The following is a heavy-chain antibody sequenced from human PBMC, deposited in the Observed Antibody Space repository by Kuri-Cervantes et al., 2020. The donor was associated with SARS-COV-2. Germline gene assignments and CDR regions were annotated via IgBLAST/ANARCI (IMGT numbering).Heavy chain of an antibody. CDR2: IIPFFGTA. V-gene: IGHV1-69*13. Sequence: SVKVSCKGSGGTFSSYAITWVRQAPGQGLEWMGGIIPFFGTANYAQKFQGRVTITADESTSTAYMELSSLRSEDTAVYYCARGRVVPAAIVYYYGMDAWGQGTTVTVSS. D-gene: IGHD2-2*01. CDR1: GGTFSSYA. J-gene: IGHJ6*02. CDR3: ARGRVVPAAIVYYYGMDA.